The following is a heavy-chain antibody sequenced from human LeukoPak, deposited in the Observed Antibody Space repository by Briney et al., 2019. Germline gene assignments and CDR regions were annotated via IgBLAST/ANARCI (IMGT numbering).Heavy chain of an antibody. D-gene: IGHD6-6*01. V-gene: IGHV4-4*07. J-gene: IGHJ6*03. CDR1: GGSIVSHY. CDR3: ARWSGSVTARNYYYYMDV. CDR2: FYASGTT. Sequence: TSETLSLTCTVSGGSIVSHYWNWIRQPAGRGLEWIGRFYASGTTNTSPSLKSRVTMSVDTSKNQFSLKLSSVTAADTAVYYCARWSGSVTARNYYYYMDVWGEGTTVTVSS.